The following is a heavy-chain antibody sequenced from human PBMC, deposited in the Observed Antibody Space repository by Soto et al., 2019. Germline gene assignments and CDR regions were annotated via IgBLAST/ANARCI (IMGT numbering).Heavy chain of an antibody. D-gene: IGHD3-22*01. Sequence: QVQLVESGGVVVQPGRSLRLSCAASGFTFSSYGMHWVRQAPGKGLEWVAVMWSDGGNKYYADSVKGRFTISRDNSKNTRYLQMNSLRAEDTAVYYCARDPPDDSSGYYSLDYWGQGTLVTVSS. CDR1: GFTFSSYG. J-gene: IGHJ4*02. CDR2: MWSDGGNK. V-gene: IGHV3-33*01. CDR3: ARDPPDDSSGYYSLDY.